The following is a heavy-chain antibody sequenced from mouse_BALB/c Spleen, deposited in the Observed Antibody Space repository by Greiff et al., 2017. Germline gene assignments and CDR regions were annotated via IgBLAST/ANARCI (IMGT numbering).Heavy chain of an antibody. CDR1: GYTFTSYW. J-gene: IGHJ2*01. Sequence: VQLQQSGAELARPGASVKLSCEASGYTFTSYWMQWVKQRPGQGLEWIGAIYPGDGDTRYTQKFKGKATLTADKSSSTAYMQLSSLASEDSAVYYCARWGGTNYWGQGTTLTVSS. V-gene: IGHV1-87*01. CDR2: IYPGDGDT. D-gene: IGHD4-1*01. CDR3: ARWGGTNY.